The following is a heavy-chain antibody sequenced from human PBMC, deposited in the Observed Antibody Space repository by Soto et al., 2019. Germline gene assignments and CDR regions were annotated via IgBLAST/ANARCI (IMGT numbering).Heavy chain of an antibody. CDR3: ARVYGSGSSFTFDY. V-gene: IGHV4-59*01. CDR1: GGSISSYY. Sequence: XATLSLTCTVSGGSISSYYWSWIRQPPGKGLEWIGYIYYSGSTNYNPSLKSRVTISVDTSKNQFSLKLSSVTAADTAVYYCARVYGSGSSFTFDYWGQGTLVTVSS. J-gene: IGHJ4*02. CDR2: IYYSGST. D-gene: IGHD3-10*01.